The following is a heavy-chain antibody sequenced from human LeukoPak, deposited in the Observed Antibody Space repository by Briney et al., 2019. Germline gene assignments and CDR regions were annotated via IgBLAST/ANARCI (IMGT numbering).Heavy chain of an antibody. D-gene: IGHD5-18*01. CDR2: ISSSGTTT. Sequence: GGSLRFSCATSGFTFSDYYMSWIRQAPGKGLEWVSYISSSGTTTHYADSVKGRFTISRDNAKNSLYLQMNSLRAEDTAVYYCAKRSGSYGPLFDYWGQGTLVTVSS. CDR1: GFTFSDYY. CDR3: AKRSGSYGPLFDY. J-gene: IGHJ4*02. V-gene: IGHV3-11*04.